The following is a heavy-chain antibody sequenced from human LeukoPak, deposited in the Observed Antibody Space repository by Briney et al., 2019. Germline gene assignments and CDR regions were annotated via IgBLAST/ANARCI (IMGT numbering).Heavy chain of an antibody. CDR3: ARGDSGSYWVY. J-gene: IGHJ4*02. D-gene: IGHD1-26*01. Sequence: ASVKVSCTASDSTFTSYGISWVRQPPGQGLEWMGWISAYNGTTNYALKIQGRVTMSTDTSTSTAYMEPRSLRSDEAAVYYCARGDSGSYWVYWGQGTLVTVPS. CDR1: DSTFTSYG. CDR2: ISAYNGTT. V-gene: IGHV1-18*01.